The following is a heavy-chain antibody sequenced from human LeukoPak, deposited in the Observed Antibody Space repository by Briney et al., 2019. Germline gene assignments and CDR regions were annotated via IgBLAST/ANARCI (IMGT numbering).Heavy chain of an antibody. D-gene: IGHD1-1*01. V-gene: IGHV1-18*01. Sequence: ASVKVSCKASGYTFTSYGISWVRQAPGQGLEWMGWISAYNGNTTYAQKLQGRVTMTTDTSTRTAYMELRSLRSDDTAVYFCARDLTNWAYYYYYGMDVWGQGTTVTVSS. CDR3: ARDLTNWAYYYYYGMDV. J-gene: IGHJ6*02. CDR2: ISAYNGNT. CDR1: GYTFTSYG.